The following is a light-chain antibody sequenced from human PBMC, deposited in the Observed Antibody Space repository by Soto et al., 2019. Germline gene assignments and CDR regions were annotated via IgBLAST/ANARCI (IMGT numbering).Light chain of an antibody. V-gene: IGKV3-15*01. Sequence: ERVMTQSPDTLSVSPGERATLSCRASQSVSSNLAWYQQKPGQAPRLLIYDASTRATGIPARFSGSGSGTDFTLSISGLEPEDFAVYFCQQYANSRTFGQGTKVDIK. CDR3: QQYANSRT. CDR1: QSVSSN. CDR2: DAS. J-gene: IGKJ1*01.